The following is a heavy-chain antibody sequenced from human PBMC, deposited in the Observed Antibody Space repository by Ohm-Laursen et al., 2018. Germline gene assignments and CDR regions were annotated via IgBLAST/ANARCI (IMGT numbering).Heavy chain of an antibody. CDR3: ANRDLKGRYYYGMDV. V-gene: IGHV3-21*04. J-gene: IGHJ6*02. CDR2: ISSSSSYI. Sequence: SLRLSCAASGFTFSSYSMNWVRQAPGKGLEWVSSISSSSSYIYYADSVKGRFTISRDNAKNSLYLQMNSLRAEDTAVYYCANRDLKGRYYYGMDVWGQGTTVTVSS. CDR1: GFTFSSYS.